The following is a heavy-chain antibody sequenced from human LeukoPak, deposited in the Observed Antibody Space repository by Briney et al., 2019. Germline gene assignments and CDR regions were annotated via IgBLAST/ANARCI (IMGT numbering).Heavy chain of an antibody. V-gene: IGHV3-30*04. Sequence: GGSLRLSCAASGFTFSTYGMHWVRQAPGKGLEWVTVISNDGRKTYYADSVKGRFTISRDNSKNTLYLQMNSLRAEDTAVYYXXXXXXXGDSFDYWGQGTLVTVSS. CDR2: ISNDGRKT. CDR3: XXXXXXGDSFDY. CDR1: GFTFSTYG. J-gene: IGHJ4*02.